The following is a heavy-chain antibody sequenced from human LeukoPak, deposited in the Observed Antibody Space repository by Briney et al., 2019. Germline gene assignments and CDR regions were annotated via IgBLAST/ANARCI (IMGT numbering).Heavy chain of an antibody. D-gene: IGHD2-15*01. V-gene: IGHV4-34*01. Sequence: PSDTLSLTCAVYGGSFSGYYWSWIRQPPGKGLEWIGEINHSGSTNYNPSLKSRVTISVDTSKNQFSLKLSSVTAADTAVYYCARRSGGYCSGGSCYPNWFDPWGQGTLVTVSS. CDR3: ARRSGGYCSGGSCYPNWFDP. J-gene: IGHJ5*02. CDR1: GGSFSGYY. CDR2: INHSGST.